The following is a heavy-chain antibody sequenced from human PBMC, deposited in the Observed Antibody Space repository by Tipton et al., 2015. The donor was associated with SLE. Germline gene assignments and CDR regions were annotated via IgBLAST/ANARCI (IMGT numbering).Heavy chain of an antibody. J-gene: IGHJ6*02. V-gene: IGHV4-4*07. Sequence: TLSLTCTVSDGSISDYYWTWIRQPAGEGLEWIGRIYASGSTNYNPSLKSRVTISVDTSKNQFSLKLSSVTAADTAVYYCARHQTVGANYYYYYGMDVWGQGTTVTVSS. CDR3: ARHQTVGANYYYYYGMDV. D-gene: IGHD1-26*01. CDR1: DGSISDYY. CDR2: IYASGST.